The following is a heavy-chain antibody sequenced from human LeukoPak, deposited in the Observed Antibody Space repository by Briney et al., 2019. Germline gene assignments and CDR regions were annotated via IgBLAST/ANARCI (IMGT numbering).Heavy chain of an antibody. CDR3: ATTPLLDIYYGMDV. D-gene: IGHD3-9*01. J-gene: IGHJ6*02. CDR2: FDPEGGET. Sequence: GASVKVSCKVSGYTLTELSMHWVRQAPGKGLEWMGGFDPEGGETIYAQKFQGRVTMTEDTSTDTAYMELSSLRSEDTAVYYCATTPLLDIYYGMDVWGQGTTVTVSS. CDR1: GYTLTELS. V-gene: IGHV1-24*01.